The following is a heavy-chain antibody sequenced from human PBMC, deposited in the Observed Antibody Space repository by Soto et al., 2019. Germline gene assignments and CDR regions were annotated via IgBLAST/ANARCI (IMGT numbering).Heavy chain of an antibody. CDR1: GYTFTSYG. CDR3: ARIGYCSGGSCHAGAFDI. CDR2: ISAYNGNT. V-gene: IGHV1-18*01. J-gene: IGHJ3*02. Sequence: ASVKVSCKASGYTFTSYGISWVRQAPGQGLEWMGWISAYNGNTNYAQKLQGRVTMTTDTSTSTAYMELRSLRSDDTAVYYCARIGYCSGGSCHAGAFDISGQGTMVTGSS. D-gene: IGHD2-15*01.